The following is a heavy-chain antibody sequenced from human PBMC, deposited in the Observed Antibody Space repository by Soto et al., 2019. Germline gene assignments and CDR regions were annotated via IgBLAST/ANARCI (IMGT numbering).Heavy chain of an antibody. CDR3: ARAIAARPPYYGMDV. V-gene: IGHV3-11*06. D-gene: IGHD6-6*01. Sequence: GGSLRLSCAASGFTFSDYYMSWIRQAPGKGLEWVSYISSSSSYTNYADSVKGRFTISRDNAKNSLYLQMNSLRAEDTAVYYCARAIAARPPYYGMDVWGQGTPVTVSS. CDR2: ISSSSSYT. J-gene: IGHJ6*02. CDR1: GFTFSDYY.